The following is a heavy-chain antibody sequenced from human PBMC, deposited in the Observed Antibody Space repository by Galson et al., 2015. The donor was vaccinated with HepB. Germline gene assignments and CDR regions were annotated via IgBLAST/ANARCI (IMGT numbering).Heavy chain of an antibody. CDR2: ISYDGSNR. J-gene: IGHJ2*01. CDR1: GFTFNYYG. Sequence: SLRLSCAASGFTFNYYGMHWVRPAPGKGLEWVAVISYDGSNRYYADSVKGRFTISRDSSKNTLYLQMNSLKTEDTAVYYCTTDPASRSSNWYSPSNWYFDLGGRGTLVTVSS. D-gene: IGHD6-13*01. CDR3: TTDPASRSSNWYSPSNWYFDL. V-gene: IGHV3-30*03.